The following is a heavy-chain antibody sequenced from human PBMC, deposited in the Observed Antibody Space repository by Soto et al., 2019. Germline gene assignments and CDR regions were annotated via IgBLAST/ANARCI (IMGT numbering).Heavy chain of an antibody. Sequence: QITLKESGPTLVKPTQTLTLTCTFSGFSLSTNGVGVGWIRQPPGKALEWLALIYWDDDKRYSPSLKSRLTITKDTSKNHVVLTTTNMDPVDPATYYCAHCFFQADFDYWGQGTLVTVSS. CDR3: AHCFFQADFDY. CDR1: GFSLSTNGVG. D-gene: IGHD3-16*01. J-gene: IGHJ4*02. CDR2: IYWDDDK. V-gene: IGHV2-5*02.